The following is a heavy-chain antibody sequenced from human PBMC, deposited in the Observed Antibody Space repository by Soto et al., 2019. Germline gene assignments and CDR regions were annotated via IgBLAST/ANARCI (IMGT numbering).Heavy chain of an antibody. Sequence: GGSLRLSCAASGFTFSSYSMNWVRQAPGKGLEWVSYISSSSTIYYADSVKGRFTISRDNAKNSLYLQMNSLRAEDTAVYYCARDGNWDDSDAFDIWGQGTMVTVSS. CDR1: GFTFSSYS. CDR2: ISSSSTI. J-gene: IGHJ3*02. D-gene: IGHD1-1*01. CDR3: ARDGNWDDSDAFDI. V-gene: IGHV3-48*04.